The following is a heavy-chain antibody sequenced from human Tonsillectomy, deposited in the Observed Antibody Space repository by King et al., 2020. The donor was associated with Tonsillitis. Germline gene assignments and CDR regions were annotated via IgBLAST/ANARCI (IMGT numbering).Heavy chain of an antibody. CDR3: ARDPEGGKLYLAYFHY. D-gene: IGHD1-14*01. Sequence: VQLVESGGGLVQPGGSLRLSCSASGFTFSRFAMHWVRQAPGKGLDWVSGISGSGDSTYYADSVKGRFTISRDNSKNTVFLQMSSLRAEDTGFYYCARDPEGGKLYLAYFHYWGQGSLVSVSS. CDR2: ISGSGDST. J-gene: IGHJ4*02. CDR1: GFTFSRFA. V-gene: IGHV3-23*04.